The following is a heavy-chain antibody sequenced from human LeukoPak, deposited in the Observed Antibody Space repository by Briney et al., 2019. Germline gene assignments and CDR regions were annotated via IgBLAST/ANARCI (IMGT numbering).Heavy chain of an antibody. V-gene: IGHV3-7*03. CDR2: IRQDGSVK. J-gene: IGHJ4*02. CDR1: GFTFSTYW. D-gene: IGHD6-6*01. Sequence: PGGSLRLSCAASGFTFSTYWMSWVRQTPGKGLEWVANIRQDGSVKYYVDSVKGRFTISRDNAQNSLYLQMSSLRAEDTAIYYCARERPNDYWGQGTLVTVSS. CDR3: ARERPNDY.